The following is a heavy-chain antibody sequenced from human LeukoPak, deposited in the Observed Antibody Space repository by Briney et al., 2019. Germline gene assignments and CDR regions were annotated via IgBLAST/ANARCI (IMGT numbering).Heavy chain of an antibody. CDR1: GGTFSSYA. D-gene: IGHD2-2*01. CDR3: ARGYCSSTSCQYFQH. CDR2: IIPIFSTA. V-gene: IGHV1-69*05. Sequence: GASVKVSCKASGGTFSSYAISWVRQAPGQGLEWMGGIIPIFSTANYAQKFQGRVTITTDESTSTAYMELSSLRSEDTAVYYCARGYCSSTSCQYFQHWGQGTLVTVSS. J-gene: IGHJ1*01.